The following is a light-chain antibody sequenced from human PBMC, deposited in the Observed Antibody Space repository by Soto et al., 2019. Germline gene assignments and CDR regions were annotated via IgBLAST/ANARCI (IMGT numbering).Light chain of an antibody. CDR1: SSDVGSYNL. CDR3: CSYAGSSSYV. Sequence: QSVLTQPASVSGSPGQSITISCTGTSSDVGSYNLVSWYQQHPGKAPKLMISEDRKRPSGVSDRFSGSKSDNAASLTISGLQAEDEADYYCCSYAGSSSYVFGTGTKVTVL. CDR2: EDR. J-gene: IGLJ1*01. V-gene: IGLV2-23*01.